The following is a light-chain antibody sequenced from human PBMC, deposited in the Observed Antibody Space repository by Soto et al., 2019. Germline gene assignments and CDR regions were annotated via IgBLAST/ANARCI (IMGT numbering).Light chain of an antibody. CDR3: QQSYRSLT. Sequence: DLQMTQSPSSLSASVGDRVTITCRASQNISNFLNWYQQKPGKAPKLLIYGASSLQSGVPGRFSGSGSATDFTVTISSLQPEDFATYYCQQSYRSLTFGGGTRVEIK. CDR1: QNISNF. J-gene: IGKJ4*01. CDR2: GAS. V-gene: IGKV1-39*01.